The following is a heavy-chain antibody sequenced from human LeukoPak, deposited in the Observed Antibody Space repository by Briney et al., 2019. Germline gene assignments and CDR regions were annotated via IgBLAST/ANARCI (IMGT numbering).Heavy chain of an antibody. Sequence: SETLSLTCTVSGGSISSYYWSWIRQPPGKGLEWIGYIYYSGSTNYNPSLKSRVTISVDTSKNQFSLKLSSVTAADTAVYYCAGVVPAATSETPNLFDPWGQGTLVTVSS. J-gene: IGHJ5*02. CDR2: IYYSGST. V-gene: IGHV4-59*01. CDR1: GGSISSYY. D-gene: IGHD2-2*01. CDR3: AGVVPAATSETPNLFDP.